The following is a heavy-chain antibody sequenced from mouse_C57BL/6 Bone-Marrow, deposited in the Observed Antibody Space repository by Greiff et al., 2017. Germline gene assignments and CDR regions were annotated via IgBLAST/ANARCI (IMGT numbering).Heavy chain of an antibody. CDR1: GYTFTDYY. V-gene: IGHV1-76*01. CDR2: IYPGSGHT. D-gene: IGHD2-5*01. J-gene: IGHJ4*01. CDR3: AREGAYHSNQGAMDY. Sequence: QVQLKQSGAELVRPGASVKLSCKASGYTFTDYYINWVKQRPGQGLEWIARIYPGSGHTYYHEKFKGKATLTAEKSSSTAYMQLSSLTSEDSAVYFCAREGAYHSNQGAMDYWGQGTSVTVSS.